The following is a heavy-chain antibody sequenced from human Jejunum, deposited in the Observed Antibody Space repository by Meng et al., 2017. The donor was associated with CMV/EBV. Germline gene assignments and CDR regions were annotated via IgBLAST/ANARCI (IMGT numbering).Heavy chain of an antibody. V-gene: IGHV3-21*01. CDR2: VTTSGGCI. CDR3: ATDPYDNGGYGAFDI. J-gene: IGHJ3*02. Sequence: LSLSSYSMNWVGQAPGKRLEWFSSVTTSGGCIYYTNSMKGRFTISRDNAKNSLFLQMNSLRAENTAVYYCATDPYDNGGYGAFDIWGQGTVVTVSS. CDR1: LSLSSYS. D-gene: IGHD3-22*01.